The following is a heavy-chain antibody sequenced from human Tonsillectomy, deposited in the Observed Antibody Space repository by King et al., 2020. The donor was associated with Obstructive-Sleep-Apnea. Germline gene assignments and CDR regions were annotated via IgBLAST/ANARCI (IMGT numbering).Heavy chain of an antibody. J-gene: IGHJ4*02. Sequence: VQLQESGPGLVRPSETLSLTCTVSGDSIRTGDYLGWVRQPPGKGLEWIWIIYHSGITYDNPSLKSRLTISVDTPKNQFSLRVKSVSAADKAFYYCARGRDGSGNYAILDYWGQGTLVTISS. V-gene: IGHV4-38-2*02. CDR1: GDSIRTGDY. CDR3: ARGRDGSGNYAILDY. CDR2: IYHSGIT. D-gene: IGHD3-10*01.